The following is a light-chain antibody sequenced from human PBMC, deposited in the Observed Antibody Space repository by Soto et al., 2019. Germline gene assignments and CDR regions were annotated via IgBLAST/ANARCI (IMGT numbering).Light chain of an antibody. J-gene: IGKJ1*01. CDR1: QSLVYSDGNTY. CDR3: VQFSPFPRT. CDR2: QVS. V-gene: IGKV2-24*01. Sequence: DIVLTQTPLSSPVTLGQPASISCRSSQSLVYSDGNTYLSWLQQRPGQPPRLLIYQVSNRFSGVPDRFSGSGAGKDFTLKSSRVEAEDVGVYYRVQFSPFPRTFGQGTKVEIK.